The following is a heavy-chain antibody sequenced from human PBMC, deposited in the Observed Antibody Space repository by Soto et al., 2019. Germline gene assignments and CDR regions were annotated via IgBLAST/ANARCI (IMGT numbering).Heavy chain of an antibody. Sequence: SETLSLTCSVSGGSINSGDYHWTWLRQSPGKGLEWIGAVYYSGSTYYNPSLKSRITISVDTSKSQFSLRLRSVTAADKAVYYCDRELRNPSGGMDDWGQGTTVTVSS. CDR3: DRELRNPSGGMDD. V-gene: IGHV4-30-4*01. CDR2: VYYSGST. D-gene: IGHD3-16*01. CDR1: GGSINSGDYH. J-gene: IGHJ6*02.